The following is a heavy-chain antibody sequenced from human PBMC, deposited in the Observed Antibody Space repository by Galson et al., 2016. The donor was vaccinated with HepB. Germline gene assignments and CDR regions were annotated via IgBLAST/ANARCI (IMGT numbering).Heavy chain of an antibody. CDR1: GFSVISNY. V-gene: IGHV3-53*01. CDR3: ARELVRSAFDL. Sequence: SLRLSCAASGFSVISNYMRWVRQAPGKGLEWVSLLERGGSAQYADSVKGRFTISRDNSKNVLYLQMSSLRADDTAVYYCARELVRSAFDLWGQGTMVTVSS. CDR2: LERGGSA. J-gene: IGHJ3*01. D-gene: IGHD6-6*01.